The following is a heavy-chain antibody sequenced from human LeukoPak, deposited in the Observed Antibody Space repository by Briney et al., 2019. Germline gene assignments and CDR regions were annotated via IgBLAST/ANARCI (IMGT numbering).Heavy chain of an antibody. J-gene: IGHJ4*02. V-gene: IGHV3-66*02. D-gene: IGHD6-6*01. CDR2: IYSGGST. Sequence: GGSLRLSCAASGFSVSSNYMSWVRQAPGRGLEWVSVIYSGGSTYYADSVKGRFTISRDNSKNTLYLQMNSLSAADTAVYYCARDRLSPWQLAQDWGQGTLVTVSS. CDR3: ARDRLSPWQLAQD. CDR1: GFSVSSNY.